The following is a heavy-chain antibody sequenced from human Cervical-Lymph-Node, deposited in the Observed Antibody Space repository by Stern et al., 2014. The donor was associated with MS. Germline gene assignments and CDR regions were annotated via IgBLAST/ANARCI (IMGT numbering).Heavy chain of an antibody. V-gene: IGHV4-39*01. CDR2: VYYTGTT. J-gene: IGHJ3*02. CDR3: ARHGGTKRRIPDTFDI. D-gene: IGHD1-14*01. Sequence: QVQLQESGSEMVKPSETLSLTCTVSGVSITSSFYYWGWIRQTPGKGVEWLGSVYYTGTTYPSPSLSGRVNMSVNPPKDHFSLRQNFVTAADTGIYYCARHGGTKRRIPDTFDIWGRGRMVTVSS. CDR1: GVSITSSFYY.